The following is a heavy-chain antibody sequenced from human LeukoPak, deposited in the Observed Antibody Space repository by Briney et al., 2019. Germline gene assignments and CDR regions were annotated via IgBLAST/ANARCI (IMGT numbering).Heavy chain of an antibody. V-gene: IGHV4-34*01. J-gene: IGHJ5*02. CDR2: INHSGST. CDR3: ARVRYCSGGSCYSGGWFDP. D-gene: IGHD2-15*01. CDR1: GGSFSGYY. Sequence: PSETLSLTCAVYGGSFSGYYWSWIRQPPGKGLEWIGEINHSGSTNYNPSLKSRVTISVDTSKNQFSLKLSSVTAADPAVYYCARVRYCSGGSCYSGGWFDPWGQGTLVTVSS.